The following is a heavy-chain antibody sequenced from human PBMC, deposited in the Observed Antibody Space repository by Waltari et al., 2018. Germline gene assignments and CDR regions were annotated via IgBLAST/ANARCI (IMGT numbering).Heavy chain of an antibody. CDR1: GFSLTDYG. V-gene: IGHV3-30*02. CDR3: AKQGGNYPKLFFYMDV. CDR2: IRCDGSLT. D-gene: IGHD1-26*01. J-gene: IGHJ6*03. Sequence: QVQLVESGGGVVQPGGSLRLSGVTSGFSLTDYGLHWVRQAPGKGLEWCALIRCDGSLTYYADSVKGRFTVSSDSAERTVYLQMSTLSGEDTAVYYCAKQGGNYPKLFFYMDVWGKGTTVTVSS.